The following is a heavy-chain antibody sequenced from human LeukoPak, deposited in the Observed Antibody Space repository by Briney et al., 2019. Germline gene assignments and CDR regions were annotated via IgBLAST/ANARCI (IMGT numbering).Heavy chain of an antibody. D-gene: IGHD1-1*01. Sequence: PSETLSLICAFCGGPFRGFYWKWVRQPPGKGLEWIGEINHSGSTNYNPSLKSRVTISVDTSKNQFSLKLSSVTAADTAVYYCARTANGTEVLNWFDPWGQGTLVTVSS. CDR2: INHSGST. CDR3: ARTANGTEVLNWFDP. CDR1: GGPFRGFY. J-gene: IGHJ5*02. V-gene: IGHV4-34*01.